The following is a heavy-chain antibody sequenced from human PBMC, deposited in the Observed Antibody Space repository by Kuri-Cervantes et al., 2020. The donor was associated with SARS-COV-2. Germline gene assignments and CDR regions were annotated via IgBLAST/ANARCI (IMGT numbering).Heavy chain of an antibody. J-gene: IGHJ6*02. CDR3: ARGILGDDSIHYGMDV. V-gene: IGHV4-59*01. D-gene: IGHD2/OR15-2a*01. CDR2: IYYSGST. CDR1: GGSISSYY. Sequence: SETLSLTCTVSGGSISSYYWSWIRQPPGKGLEWIGYIYYSGSTNYNPSLKSRVTISVDTSKNRFSLKLSSVTAADTAVYYCARGILGDDSIHYGMDVWGQGTSVTVSS.